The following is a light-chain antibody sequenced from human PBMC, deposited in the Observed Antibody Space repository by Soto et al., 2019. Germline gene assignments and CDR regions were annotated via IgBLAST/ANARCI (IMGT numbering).Light chain of an antibody. CDR1: SSNIGINT. Sequence: QSVLTQPPSATATPGQRVTISCSGGSSNIGINTVNWYQHVPGTAPKLLIYSSNQRPSGVPDRFSGSKSGTSASLAISGLQSEDEADYYCASWDDSLNSVLFGGGTKLTVL. CDR3: ASWDDSLNSVL. V-gene: IGLV1-44*01. CDR2: SSN. J-gene: IGLJ2*01.